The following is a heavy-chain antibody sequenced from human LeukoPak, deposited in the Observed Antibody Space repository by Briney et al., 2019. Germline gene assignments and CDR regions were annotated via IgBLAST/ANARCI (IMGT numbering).Heavy chain of an antibody. CDR3: ARIVVVIDTEYFQH. CDR2: IYTSGST. Sequence: SETLSLTCAVSGGSISSYYWSWIRQPAGKGLEWIGRIYTSGSTNYNPSLKSRVTMSVDTSKNQFSLKLSSVTAADTAVYYCARIVVVIDTEYFQHWGQGTLVTVSS. CDR1: GGSISSYY. V-gene: IGHV4-4*07. D-gene: IGHD3-22*01. J-gene: IGHJ1*01.